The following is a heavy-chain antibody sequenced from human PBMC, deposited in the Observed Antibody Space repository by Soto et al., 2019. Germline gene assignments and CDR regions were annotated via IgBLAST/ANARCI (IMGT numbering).Heavy chain of an antibody. V-gene: IGHV4-4*07. CDR1: GDSISNSY. Sequence: TLSLTCTVFGDSISNSYWSWVRQPAGKGLQWIGRIYTTGSTIYNPSLKTRITMSLDTSKNQFSLDLASVTAADTAKYYCARARRMTRGVLLDYWSQGILVTVSS. J-gene: IGHJ4*02. CDR2: IYTTGST. CDR3: ARARRMTRGVLLDY. D-gene: IGHD2-8*01.